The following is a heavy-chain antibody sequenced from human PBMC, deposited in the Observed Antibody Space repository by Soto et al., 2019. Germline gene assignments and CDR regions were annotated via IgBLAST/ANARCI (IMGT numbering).Heavy chain of an antibody. CDR1: GGTFSSYT. CDR2: IIPILGIA. CDR3: ARDDEHMVRGVFDY. D-gene: IGHD3-10*01. V-gene: IGHV1-69*04. J-gene: IGHJ4*02. Sequence: QVQLVHSGAEVKKPGSSVKVSCKASGGTFSSYTISWVRQAPGQGLEWMGRIIPILGIANYAQKFQGRVTITADKSTSTAYMELSSLRSEDTAVYYCARDDEHMVRGVFDYWGQGTLVTVSS.